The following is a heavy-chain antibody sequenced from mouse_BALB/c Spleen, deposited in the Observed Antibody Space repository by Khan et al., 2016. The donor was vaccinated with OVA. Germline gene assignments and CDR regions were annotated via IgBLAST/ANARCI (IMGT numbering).Heavy chain of an antibody. V-gene: IGHV1S132*01. Sequence: QVQLKQSGAELVKPGASVRLSCKTSGYTFTSYWIQWVKQRPGQGLGWIGEIFPGTGTTYYNENFKGKATLTIDISSTTAYIQLSSLTSEDSAVDVCARGYFGNYEFAYWGQGTLVTVSA. CDR1: GYTFTSYW. D-gene: IGHD2-1*01. J-gene: IGHJ3*01. CDR2: IFPGTGTT. CDR3: ARGYFGNYEFAY.